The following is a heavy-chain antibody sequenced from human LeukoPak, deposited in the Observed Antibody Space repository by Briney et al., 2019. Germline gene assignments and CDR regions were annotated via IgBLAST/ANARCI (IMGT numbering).Heavy chain of an antibody. D-gene: IGHD3-9*01. V-gene: IGHV1-18*01. Sequence: GASVKVSCKASGYTFTSYGISWVRQAPGQGLEWMGWISAYNGNTNYAQKLQGRVTMTTDTSTSTAYMELRSLRSDDTAVYYCARGAYYDILTGYYISHYYYYGMDVWGQGTTVTASS. CDR3: ARGAYYDILTGYYISHYYYYGMDV. CDR1: GYTFTSYG. CDR2: ISAYNGNT. J-gene: IGHJ6*02.